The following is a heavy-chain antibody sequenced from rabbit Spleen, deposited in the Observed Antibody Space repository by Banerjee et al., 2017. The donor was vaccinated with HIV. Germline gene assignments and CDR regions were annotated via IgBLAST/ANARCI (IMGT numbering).Heavy chain of an antibody. CDR1: GVSFSGGSY. D-gene: IGHD1-1*01. J-gene: IGHJ6*01. Sequence: QSLEESGGDLVKPGASLTLTCIASGVSFSGGSYMCWVRQAPGKGLEWIACIDTGSNGFTYFASWAKGRFTISKTSSTTVTLQMTSLTAADTATYFCARDTSSSFSSYGMDLWGPGTLVTV. CDR2: IDTGSNGFT. CDR3: ARDTSSSFSSYGMDL. V-gene: IGHV1S40*01.